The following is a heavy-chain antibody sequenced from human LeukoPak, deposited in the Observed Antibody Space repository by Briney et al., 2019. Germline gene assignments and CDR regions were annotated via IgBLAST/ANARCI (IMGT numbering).Heavy chain of an antibody. CDR3: AKGIAGPPEVDNMFDY. J-gene: IGHJ4*02. CDR1: GFTFSSYG. CDR2: IRYDGSNK. V-gene: IGHV3-30*02. D-gene: IGHD6-13*01. Sequence: PGGSLRLSCAASGFTFSSYGVHWVRQAPGKGLERVAFIRYDGSNKYYADSVKGRFTISRDNSKNTLYLQMNSLRAEDTAVYYCAKGIAGPPEVDNMFDYWGQGTLVTVSS.